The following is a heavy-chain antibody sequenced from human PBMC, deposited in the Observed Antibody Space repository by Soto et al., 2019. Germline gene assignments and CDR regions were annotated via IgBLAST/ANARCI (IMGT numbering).Heavy chain of an antibody. CDR3: ARARLGGMWTFDI. CDR1: GYTFTSYH. Sequence: ASVKVSCKASGYTFTSYHMHWVRQAPGQGLEWMGIINPSGGSTSYAQKFQGRVTMTRDTSTSTVYMELSSLRSEDTAVYYCARARLGGMWTFDIWGQGTMVTVSS. CDR2: INPSGGST. J-gene: IGHJ3*02. V-gene: IGHV1-46*03. D-gene: IGHD1-20*01.